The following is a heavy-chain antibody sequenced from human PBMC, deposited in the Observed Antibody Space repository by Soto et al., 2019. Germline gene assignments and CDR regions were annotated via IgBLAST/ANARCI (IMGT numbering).Heavy chain of an antibody. J-gene: IGHJ4*02. Sequence: QVQLVESGGGVVQPGRSLRLSCAASGFTFSSFAMHWVRQAPGKGLEWVALISYDGSNKSYADSVKGRFTISRDNSKNTLSLQMNSLRAEDTAVYYCARDLLPIVVVTAILYYWDQGTLVTVSS. V-gene: IGHV3-30-3*01. CDR1: GFTFSSFA. CDR2: ISYDGSNK. CDR3: ARDLLPIVVVTAILYY. D-gene: IGHD2-21*02.